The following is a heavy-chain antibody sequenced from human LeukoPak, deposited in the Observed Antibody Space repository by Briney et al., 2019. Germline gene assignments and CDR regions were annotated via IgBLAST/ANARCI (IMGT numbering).Heavy chain of an antibody. J-gene: IGHJ4*02. CDR1: GYTFTGYY. CDR3: ARGDCSSTSCYTAHFDY. D-gene: IGHD2-2*02. CDR2: INPNSGGT. Sequence: ASVKVSCKASGYTFTGYYMHWVRQAPGQGLEWMGRINPNSGGTNYAQKLQGSVTMTRDTSISTAYTELSRLRSDDTAVYYCARGDCSSTSCYTAHFDYWGQGTLVTVSS. V-gene: IGHV1-2*06.